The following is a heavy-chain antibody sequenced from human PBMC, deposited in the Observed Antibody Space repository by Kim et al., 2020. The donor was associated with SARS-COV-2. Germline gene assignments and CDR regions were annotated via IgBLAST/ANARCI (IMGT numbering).Heavy chain of an antibody. CDR1: GFTFSSYW. V-gene: IGHV3-7*01. D-gene: IGHD4-17*01. CDR2: ITQDGSEK. J-gene: IGHJ5*02. Sequence: GGSQRLSCAASGFTFSSYWMSWVRQAPGKGLEWVANITQDGSEKYYVDSVKGRFTISRDNAKNSPYLQMNSLRAEDTAVYYCARDVGNDYANWFDPWGQGTLVIVSS. CDR3: ARDVGNDYANWFDP.